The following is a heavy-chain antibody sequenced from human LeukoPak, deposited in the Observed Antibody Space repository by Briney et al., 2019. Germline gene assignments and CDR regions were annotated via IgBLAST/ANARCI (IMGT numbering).Heavy chain of an antibody. CDR1: GYTFSSYG. V-gene: IGHV1-18*01. Sequence: ASVEVSCKASGYTFSSYGISWVRQAPGQGLEWMGWISGYTGNTNYAQNLQGRVTMTTDTSTSTAYMELRSLRSDDTALYYCARSSWFGGRSEWPWFDPWGQGTLVTVSS. CDR3: ARSSWFGGRSEWPWFDP. J-gene: IGHJ5*02. D-gene: IGHD3-10*01. CDR2: ISGYTGNT.